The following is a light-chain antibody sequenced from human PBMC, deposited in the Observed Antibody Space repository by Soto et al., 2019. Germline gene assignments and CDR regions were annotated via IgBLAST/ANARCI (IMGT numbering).Light chain of an antibody. V-gene: IGKV3-20*01. J-gene: IGKJ2*01. CDR2: GAS. CDR1: QTVSSSY. CDR3: QQYGPSPMYT. Sequence: EIVLTQSPGTLSLSPGERATLSCRASQTVSSSYLAWYQQKPGQAPRLLIYGASTRATGIPGRFSGSASGTDFILTIIRLEPEDFSVYYCQQYGPSPMYTFGQGTNLEIK.